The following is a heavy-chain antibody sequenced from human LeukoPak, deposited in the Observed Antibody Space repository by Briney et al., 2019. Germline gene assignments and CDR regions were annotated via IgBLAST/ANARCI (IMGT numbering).Heavy chain of an antibody. CDR3: ARDPCGGGDCYSVPEYFQH. J-gene: IGHJ1*01. V-gene: IGHV1-69*13. D-gene: IGHD2-21*01. CDR2: IIPIFGTA. CDR1: GGTFSSYA. Sequence: SVKVSCKASGGTFSSYAISWVRRAPGQGLEWMGGIIPIFGTANYAQKFQGRVTITADESTSTAYMELSSLRSEDTAVYYCARDPCGGGDCYSVPEYFQHWGQGTLVTVSS.